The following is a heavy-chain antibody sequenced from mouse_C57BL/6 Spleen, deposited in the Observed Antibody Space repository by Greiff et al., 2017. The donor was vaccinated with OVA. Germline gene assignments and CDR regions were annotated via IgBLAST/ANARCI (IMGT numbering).Heavy chain of an antibody. CDR2: IYPGSGST. CDR3: ARLAYSNYVNYAMDY. D-gene: IGHD2-5*01. Sequence: QVKLQQPGAELVKPGASVKMSCKASGYTFTSYWITWVQQRPGQGLEWIGDIYPGSGSTNYNEKFKSKATLTVDTSSSTAYMQLSSLTSEDSAVYYCARLAYSNYVNYAMDYWGQGTSVTVSS. CDR1: GYTFTSYW. V-gene: IGHV1-55*01. J-gene: IGHJ4*01.